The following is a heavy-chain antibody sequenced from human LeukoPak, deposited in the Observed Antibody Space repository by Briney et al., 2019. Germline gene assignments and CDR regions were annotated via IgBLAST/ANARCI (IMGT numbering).Heavy chain of an antibody. CDR3: ARDFGGYCSSTNCYLGHLDY. Sequence: GGSLRLSCAASGFTFSSYTMNWVRQAPGKGLEWVSSIISSGAYIYYADSVKGRFSLSRDNAKNSLYLQMNSMRAEDTAVYYCARDFGGYCSSTNCYLGHLDYWGQGTLVTVSS. J-gene: IGHJ4*02. V-gene: IGHV3-21*03. CDR2: IISSGAYI. D-gene: IGHD2-2*01. CDR1: GFTFSSYT.